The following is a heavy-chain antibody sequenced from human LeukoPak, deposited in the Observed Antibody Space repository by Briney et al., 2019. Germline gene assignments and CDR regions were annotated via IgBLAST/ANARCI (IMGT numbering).Heavy chain of an antibody. D-gene: IGHD4-11*01. J-gene: IGHJ6*03. V-gene: IGHV4-34*01. CDR2: INHSGST. CDR3: ARFVTTGYYYMDV. CDR1: GGSFSGYY. Sequence: PSETLSLTCAVYGGSFSGYYWSWIRQPPGKGLEWIGEINHSGSTNYNPSLKSRVTISVDTSKNQFSLKLSSVTAADTAVYYCARFVTTGYYYMDVWGKGTTVTVSS.